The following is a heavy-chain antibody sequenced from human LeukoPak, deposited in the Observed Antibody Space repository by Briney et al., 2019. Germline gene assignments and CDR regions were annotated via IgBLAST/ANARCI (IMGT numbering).Heavy chain of an antibody. CDR3: ARDPSYYYGSSGYYYDY. V-gene: IGHV3-30*04. D-gene: IGHD3-22*01. Sequence: PGGSLRLSCAASGFTFSSYAMHWVRQAPGKGLEWVAVISYDGSNKYYEDSVKGRFTISRDNYKNTLYLQMNSLRAEDTAVYYCARDPSYYYGSSGYYYDYRGQGTLVTVSS. J-gene: IGHJ4*02. CDR2: ISYDGSNK. CDR1: GFTFSSYA.